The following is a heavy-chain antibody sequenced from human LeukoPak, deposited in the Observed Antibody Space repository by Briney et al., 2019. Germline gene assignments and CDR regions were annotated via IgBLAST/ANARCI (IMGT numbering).Heavy chain of an antibody. Sequence: PGGSLRLSCAASGFTFSNYWMHWVRQAPGKRLVWVSLINSDGSSTIYADSVKGRFTISRDNAKNTLYLQMNSLRAEDTAVYYCARGAPSGSYYYWGQGTLVTVSS. CDR2: INSDGSST. D-gene: IGHD1-26*01. CDR3: ARGAPSGSYYY. V-gene: IGHV3-74*01. CDR1: GFTFSNYW. J-gene: IGHJ4*02.